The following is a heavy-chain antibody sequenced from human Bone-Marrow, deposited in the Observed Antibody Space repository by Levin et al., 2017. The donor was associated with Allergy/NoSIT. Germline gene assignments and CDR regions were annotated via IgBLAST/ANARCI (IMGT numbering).Heavy chain of an antibody. CDR3: ARRNDFWSRTHGGYYFFMDV. D-gene: IGHD3-3*01. CDR1: GFTFSIYS. J-gene: IGHJ6*03. V-gene: IGHV3-21*01. Sequence: GGSLRLSCTVSGFTFSIYSINWVRQAPGKGLEWVSSISSSGSDMYYVDSVKGRFTISRDNAKNSLTLQMNNLRAEDTAVYYCARRNDFWSRTHGGYYFFMDVWGKGTTVTVSS. CDR2: ISSSGSDM.